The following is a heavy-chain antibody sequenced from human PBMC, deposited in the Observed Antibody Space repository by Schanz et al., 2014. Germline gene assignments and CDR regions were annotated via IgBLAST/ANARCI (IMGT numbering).Heavy chain of an antibody. J-gene: IGHJ5*02. Sequence: EVQVVESGGGLVQPGGSLRLSCAASGFSFVDAWMSWVRQTPGKGLEWVSSISSNSDYIYYSESVKGRFTISRDNAKNSLYLQMNSLRAEDTAVYYCARDKGGLIPFDPWGQGTLVTVSS. CDR3: ARDKGGLIPFDP. D-gene: IGHD2-15*01. CDR1: GFSFVDAW. V-gene: IGHV3-21*01. CDR2: ISSNSDYI.